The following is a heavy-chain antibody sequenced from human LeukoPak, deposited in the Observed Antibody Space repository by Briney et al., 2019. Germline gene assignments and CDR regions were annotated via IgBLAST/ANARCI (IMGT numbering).Heavy chain of an antibody. CDR2: IYSGGST. CDR3: AREGLEGYDSSGPLLR. Sequence: GGSLRLSCAASGFTVSSNYMSWVRQAPGKGLEWVSVIYSGGSTYYADSVKGRFTISRHNYKNTLYLQMNSLRAEDTAVYYCAREGLEGYDSSGPLLRWGQGTLVTVSS. D-gene: IGHD3-22*01. V-gene: IGHV3-53*04. CDR1: GFTVSSNY. J-gene: IGHJ4*02.